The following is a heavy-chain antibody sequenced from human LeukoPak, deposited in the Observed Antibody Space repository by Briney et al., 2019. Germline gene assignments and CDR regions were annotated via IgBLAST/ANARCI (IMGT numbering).Heavy chain of an antibody. CDR1: GGSVSSGTYY. J-gene: IGHJ4*02. CDR3: ARERDYGRFDY. D-gene: IGHD4-17*01. Sequence: PSETLSLTCTVFGGSVSSGTYYWSWIRQPPGKGLEWFGNVYSSGGTNYNPSLKSRVTISLDTSKNQFPLKLTSVTAADTAVYYCARERDYGRFDYWGQGTLVVVSS. CDR2: VYSSGGT. V-gene: IGHV4-61*01.